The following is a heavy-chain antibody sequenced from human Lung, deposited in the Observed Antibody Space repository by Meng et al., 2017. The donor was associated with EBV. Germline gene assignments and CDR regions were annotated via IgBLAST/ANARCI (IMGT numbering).Heavy chain of an antibody. V-gene: IGHV4-34*01. Sequence: QVQLQQWGAGLLKPSETLSLTWAVYGGSFSGYYWGWIRQPPGKGLEWIGEINHSGSTNYNPSLKSRVTISVDTSKNQFSLKLSSVTAADTAVYYCATSFSYYDSRWEANWFDPWGQGTLVTVSS. CDR1: GGSFSGYY. CDR2: INHSGST. D-gene: IGHD3-3*01. J-gene: IGHJ5*02. CDR3: ATSFSYYDSRWEANWFDP.